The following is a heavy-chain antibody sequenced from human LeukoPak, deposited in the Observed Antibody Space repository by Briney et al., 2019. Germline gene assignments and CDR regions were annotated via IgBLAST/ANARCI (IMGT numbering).Heavy chain of an antibody. CDR1: GYTFTVYY. CDR2: INPNSGGT. D-gene: IGHD2-2*03. V-gene: IGHV1-2*04. Sequence: ASVKVSCKASGYTFTVYYMHWVRQAPGQGLEWMGWINPNSGGTNYAQKFQGWVTMTRDTSISTAYMELSRLRSDDTAVYYCASGYCSSTSCYPNWFDPWGQGTLVTVSS. CDR3: ASGYCSSTSCYPNWFDP. J-gene: IGHJ5*02.